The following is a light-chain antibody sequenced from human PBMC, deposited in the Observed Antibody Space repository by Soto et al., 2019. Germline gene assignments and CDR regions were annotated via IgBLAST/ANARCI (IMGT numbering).Light chain of an antibody. CDR3: QQRSNGPIT. Sequence: EIVLTQSPATLSLSPGERATLSCRASQSVSSYLAWYQQKPGQAPRLLIYDASNRATGIPARFSGSGSGTDFTLTISSLDPEDFAVYYCQQRSNGPITFGQGTRLEIK. CDR1: QSVSSY. CDR2: DAS. J-gene: IGKJ5*01. V-gene: IGKV3-11*01.